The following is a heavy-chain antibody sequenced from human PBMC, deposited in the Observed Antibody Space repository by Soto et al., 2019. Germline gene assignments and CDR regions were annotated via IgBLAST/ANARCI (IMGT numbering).Heavy chain of an antibody. Sequence: ASVKVSCKXSGYTFSSYGINWVRQAPGQGLEWLGWISPYDGNTKYAQILQGRVSMTTDTSTKTAYMEVRSLRSDDTAVYYCARGGYYDSSGSRNYHYYGMNVWGQGATVTVSS. V-gene: IGHV1-18*04. CDR3: ARGGYYDSSGSRNYHYYGMNV. J-gene: IGHJ6*02. D-gene: IGHD3-22*01. CDR1: GYTFSSYG. CDR2: ISPYDGNT.